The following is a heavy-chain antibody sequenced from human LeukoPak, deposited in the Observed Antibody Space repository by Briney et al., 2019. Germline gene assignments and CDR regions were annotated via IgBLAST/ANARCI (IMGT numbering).Heavy chain of an antibody. CDR2: ISSSSSTI. CDR3: ARTDILTGYYLDY. D-gene: IGHD3-9*01. V-gene: IGHV3-48*01. Sequence: GGSLRLSCAASGFTFSSYSMNWVREAPGKGLEWVSYISSSSSTIYYADSVKGRFTISRDNSKNTLYLQMNSLRAEDTAVYYCARTDILTGYYLDYWGQGTLVTVFS. J-gene: IGHJ4*02. CDR1: GFTFSSYS.